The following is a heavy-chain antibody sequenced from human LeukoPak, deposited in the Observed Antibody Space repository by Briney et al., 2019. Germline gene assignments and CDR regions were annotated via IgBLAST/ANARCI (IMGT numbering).Heavy chain of an antibody. CDR1: GFTFSSYA. V-gene: IGHV3-23*01. CDR2: ISGSGGST. CDR3: AKALRSKNYYYYGMDV. D-gene: IGHD1-26*01. J-gene: IGHJ6*02. Sequence: PGGSLKLSCAASGFTFSSYAMSWVRQAPGKGLEWVSAISGSGGSTYYADSVKGRFTISRDNSKNTLYLQMNSLRAEDTAVYYCAKALRSKNYYYYGMDVWGQGTTVTVSS.